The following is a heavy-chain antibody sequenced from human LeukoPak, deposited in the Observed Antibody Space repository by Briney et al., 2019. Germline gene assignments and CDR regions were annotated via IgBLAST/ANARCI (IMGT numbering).Heavy chain of an antibody. Sequence: PGGPLRLSCAASGLAFSTYDMHWVRQPTGKGLEWVSAIGVAGDTYYPGSVKGRFTISRENAKNSLYLQMNSLSAGDTAVYHCSRGFVHAFDIWGQGTMVTVSS. V-gene: IGHV3-13*04. J-gene: IGHJ3*02. CDR2: IGVAGDT. CDR1: GLAFSTYD. CDR3: SRGFVHAFDI. D-gene: IGHD6-6*01.